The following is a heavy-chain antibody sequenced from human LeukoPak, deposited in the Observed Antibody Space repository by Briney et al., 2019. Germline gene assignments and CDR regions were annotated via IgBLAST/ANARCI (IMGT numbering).Heavy chain of an antibody. V-gene: IGHV4-34*01. Sequence: PSEALSLTCAVYGGSFSGYYWSWIRQPPGKGLEWIGEINHSGSTNYNPSLKSRVTISVDTSKNQFSLKLSSVTAADTAVYYCAREWLNLVLRYNWFDPWGQGTLVTVSS. CDR3: AREWLNLVLRYNWFDP. J-gene: IGHJ5*02. CDR2: INHSGST. D-gene: IGHD2-15*01. CDR1: GGSFSGYY.